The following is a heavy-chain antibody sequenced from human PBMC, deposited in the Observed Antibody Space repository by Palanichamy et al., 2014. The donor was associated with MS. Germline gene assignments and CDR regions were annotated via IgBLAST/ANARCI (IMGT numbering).Heavy chain of an antibody. J-gene: IGHJ3*02. V-gene: IGHV3-11*06. D-gene: IGHD3-22*01. Sequence: QVQLVESGGGLVKPGGSLRLSCAASGFTFSDYYMSWIRQTPGKGLEWVAYISGSSNLINYADSVRGRFTISRDNTKTSLFLQMNSLRAEDTALYYCVKDYDSSREIFDIWGQGTMVTVSS. CDR3: VKDYDSSREIFDI. CDR2: ISGSSNLI. CDR1: GFTFSDYY.